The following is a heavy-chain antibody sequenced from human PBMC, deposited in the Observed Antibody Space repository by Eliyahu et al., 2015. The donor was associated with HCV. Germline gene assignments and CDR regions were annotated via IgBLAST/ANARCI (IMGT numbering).Heavy chain of an antibody. D-gene: IGHD3-3*01. CDR1: GGSFSGYY. Sequence: QVQLQQWGAGLLKPSETLSLTCTVYGGSFSGYYWNWVRQSPGKGLEWIGESNFGGFTDYNPSLKSRVTISVDTSKNQFSLKMTSVTAADTAVYYCARAIFWSGSHFDYWGQGSLVTVSS. J-gene: IGHJ4*02. CDR2: SNFGGFT. CDR3: ARAIFWSGSHFDY. V-gene: IGHV4-34*02.